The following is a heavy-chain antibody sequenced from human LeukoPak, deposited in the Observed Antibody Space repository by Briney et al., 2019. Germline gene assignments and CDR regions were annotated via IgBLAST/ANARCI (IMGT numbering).Heavy chain of an antibody. CDR2: IYYSGNT. CDR3: ANALPRRPFDV. CDR1: GGSISRSTYY. V-gene: IGHV4-39*07. J-gene: IGHJ3*01. Sequence: PSETLSLTCSVSGGSISRSTYYWARIRQPPGKGLEWIGSIYYSGNTYYNPSLKSRVTISVDTSKNEFSLKLNSVTAADTAVYYCANALPRRPFDVWGQATVDTASS.